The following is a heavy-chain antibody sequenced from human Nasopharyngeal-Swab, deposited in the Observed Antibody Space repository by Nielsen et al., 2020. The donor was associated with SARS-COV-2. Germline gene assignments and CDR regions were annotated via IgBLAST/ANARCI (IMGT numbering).Heavy chain of an antibody. D-gene: IGHD3/OR15-3a*01. Sequence: WIRQPPGKGLEWIGEIHHSGSTYYNPSLKSRITMSVDTSKNQFYLKLSSVTAADTAVYYCARVERTYYMDVWGKGTTVTVSS. J-gene: IGHJ6*03. CDR3: ARVERTYYMDV. CDR2: IHHSGST. V-gene: IGHV4-55*01.